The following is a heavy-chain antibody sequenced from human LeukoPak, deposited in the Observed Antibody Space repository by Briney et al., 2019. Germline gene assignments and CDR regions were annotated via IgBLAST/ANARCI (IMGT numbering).Heavy chain of an antibody. V-gene: IGHV1-69*04. D-gene: IGHD3-22*01. J-gene: IGHJ6*02. Sequence: ASVKVSCKASGGTFSSYAITWIRQAPGQGLEWMGRVIPILSISTYAQMFQDRVTITADKSTRTAYTELSSLRSEDTAVYFCAKTNYYDSSGSQGPGTFYYGLDVWGQGTTVTVSS. CDR3: AKTNYYDSSGSQGPGTFYYGLDV. CDR1: GGTFSSYA. CDR2: VIPILSIS.